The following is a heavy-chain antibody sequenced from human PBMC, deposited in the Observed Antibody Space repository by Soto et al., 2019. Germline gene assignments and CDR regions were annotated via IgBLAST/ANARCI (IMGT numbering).Heavy chain of an antibody. V-gene: IGHV4-59*01. Sequence: SETLSLTCTVSGGSISSYYWSWIRQPPGKGLEWIGYIYYSGSTNYNPSLKSRVTISVDTSKDQFSLKLSSVTAADTAVYYCARARSSKVPAAIPNSYFDYWGQGTLVTVSS. J-gene: IGHJ4*02. D-gene: IGHD2-2*02. CDR1: GGSISSYY. CDR2: IYYSGST. CDR3: ARARSSKVPAAIPNSYFDY.